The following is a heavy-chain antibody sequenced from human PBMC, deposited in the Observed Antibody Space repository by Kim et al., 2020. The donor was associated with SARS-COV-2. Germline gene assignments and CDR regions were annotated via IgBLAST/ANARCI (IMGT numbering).Heavy chain of an antibody. CDR3: ARRKGGWFGGLLPLYYFDF. CDR2: IYPGDSDT. J-gene: IGHJ4*02. Sequence: GESLKISCKGSGYSFTSYWIGWVRQMPGKGLEWMGIIYPGDSDTRYSPSFQGQVTISADKSISTAYLQWSSLKASDTAMYYCARRKGGWFGGLLPLYYFDFWGQRTLVTVSS. CDR1: GYSFTSYW. V-gene: IGHV5-51*01. D-gene: IGHD3-10*01.